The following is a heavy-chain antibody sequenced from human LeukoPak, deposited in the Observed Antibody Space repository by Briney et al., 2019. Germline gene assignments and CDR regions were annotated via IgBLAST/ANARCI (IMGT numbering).Heavy chain of an antibody. CDR3: ARPPRRAAHGYFDL. V-gene: IGHV4-34*01. CDR2: INHSGST. D-gene: IGHD2-15*01. J-gene: IGHJ2*01. Sequence: GSLRLSCAASGFTFSSYAMNWVRQPPGKGLEWIGEINHSGSTNYNPSLKSRVTISVDTSKNQFFLRLSSVTAADTAVYYCARPPRRAAHGYFDLWGRGTLVTVSS. CDR1: GFTFSSYA.